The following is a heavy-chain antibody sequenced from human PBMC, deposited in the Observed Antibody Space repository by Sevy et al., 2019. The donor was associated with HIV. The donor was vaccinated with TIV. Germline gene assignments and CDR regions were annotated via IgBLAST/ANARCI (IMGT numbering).Heavy chain of an antibody. CDR3: AKESDADYGDYLDY. Sequence: GGSLRLSCAASGFTFSSYGMHWVRQAPGKGLEWVAVISYDGSNKYYADSVKGRFTISRDNSKNTLYLQMNSLRAEDTAVYYCAKESDADYGDYLDYWGQGTLVTVSS. V-gene: IGHV3-30*18. CDR1: GFTFSSYG. D-gene: IGHD4-17*01. J-gene: IGHJ4*02. CDR2: ISYDGSNK.